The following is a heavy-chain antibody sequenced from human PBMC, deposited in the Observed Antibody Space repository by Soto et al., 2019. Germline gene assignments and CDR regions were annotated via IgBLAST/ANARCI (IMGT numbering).Heavy chain of an antibody. CDR3: ARDSDDSSGCFDY. V-gene: IGHV3-30*03. J-gene: IGHJ4*02. CDR1: GFTFRTYG. Sequence: TGGSLRLSCAASGFTFRTYGMHWVRQAPGKGLEWLAVISNTGINKYYADSVKGRFTISRDNSRDTLFLQMNSLRGEDTAVYYCARDSDDSSGCFDYWGQGTMVTVYS. CDR2: ISNTGINK. D-gene: IGHD3-22*01.